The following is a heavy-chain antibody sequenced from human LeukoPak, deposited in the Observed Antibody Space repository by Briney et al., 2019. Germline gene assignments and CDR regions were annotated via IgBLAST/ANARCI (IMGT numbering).Heavy chain of an antibody. CDR3: ARDLSSTSNWEFDY. CDR1: GYTFIGYF. Sequence: ASVKVSCKASGYTFIGYFLHWVRQAPGQGPEWMGRINCNSGVTEYGHNFQGRVTMTRDTSINTAYMEVTRLISDDTAIYYCARDLSSTSNWEFDYWGPGTLVTVSS. J-gene: IGHJ4*02. D-gene: IGHD7-27*01. CDR2: INCNSGVT. V-gene: IGHV1-2*06.